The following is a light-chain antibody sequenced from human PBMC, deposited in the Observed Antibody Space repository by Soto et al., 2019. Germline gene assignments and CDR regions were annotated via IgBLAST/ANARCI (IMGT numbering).Light chain of an antibody. CDR3: QQYNSYSRIT. V-gene: IGKV1-5*03. Sequence: DIQLTQSPSSLSAVVGDRVTITCRASQNLNNWLAWYRQAPGTAPKLLIYKASVLASGVSSRFSGSGSGTEFTLTISSLQPEDFATYYCQQYNSYSRITFGQGTRLEIK. CDR1: QNLNNW. CDR2: KAS. J-gene: IGKJ5*01.